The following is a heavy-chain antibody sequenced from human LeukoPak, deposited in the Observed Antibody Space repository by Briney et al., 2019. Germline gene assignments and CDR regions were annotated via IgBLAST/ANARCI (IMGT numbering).Heavy chain of an antibody. CDR2: IYTSGST. D-gene: IGHD3-10*01. CDR1: GGSISSYY. Sequence: PSETLSLTCTVSGGSISSYYWSWIRQPAGKGLEWIGRIYTSGSTNYNPSLKSRVTMSVDTSKNQFSLKLRSVTAADTAVYYCARRRAGARKITMVRGVMIGWFDPWGQGTLVTVSS. CDR3: ARRRAGARKITMVRGVMIGWFDP. J-gene: IGHJ5*02. V-gene: IGHV4-4*07.